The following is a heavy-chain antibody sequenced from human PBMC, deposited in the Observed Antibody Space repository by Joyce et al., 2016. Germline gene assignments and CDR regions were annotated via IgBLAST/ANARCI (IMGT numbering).Heavy chain of an antibody. CDR1: CFIFTKYG. D-gene: IGHD4-23*01. V-gene: IGHV1-18*04. J-gene: IGHJ4*02. CDR2: ISTYNGDT. Sequence: QDLLVQSRGEVKKPGASMKLSCKASCFIFTKYGYTWVRQAHGGGLEWMGWISTYNGDTKYPQKFQGRVTMTIDTATTTAYMELGSLKSDDTAMYYCARVAYGANFFDRWGQGTLVSVSS. CDR3: ARVAYGANFFDR.